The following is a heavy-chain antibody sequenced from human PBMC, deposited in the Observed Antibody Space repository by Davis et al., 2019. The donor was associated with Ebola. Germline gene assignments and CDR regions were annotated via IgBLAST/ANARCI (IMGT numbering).Heavy chain of an antibody. CDR3: ARDLYLGSWNYYGMDV. J-gene: IGHJ6*02. V-gene: IGHV3-21*01. D-gene: IGHD2-2*02. CDR1: GFTLNSAW. Sequence: GESLKISCVASGFTLNSAWKSWVRQAPGKGLEWVSSISSSSSYIYYADSVKGRFTISRDNAKNSLYLQMNSLRAEDTAVYYCARDLYLGSWNYYGMDVWGQGTTVTVSS. CDR2: ISSSSSYI.